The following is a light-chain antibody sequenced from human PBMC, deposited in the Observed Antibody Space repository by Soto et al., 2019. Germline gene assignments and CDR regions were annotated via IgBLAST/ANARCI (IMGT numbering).Light chain of an antibody. CDR3: QKIYSTRT. V-gene: IGKV1-39*01. Sequence: DIQMTQFPPSLSASVGDRVTITCRASQSISSYLNWYQQKPGKAPKLLIYAASSLQSGVPSRFSGSGSGTDFTLTSSSLQPEDFATYYCQKIYSTRTFGQGTQVEIK. CDR1: QSISSY. CDR2: AAS. J-gene: IGKJ1*01.